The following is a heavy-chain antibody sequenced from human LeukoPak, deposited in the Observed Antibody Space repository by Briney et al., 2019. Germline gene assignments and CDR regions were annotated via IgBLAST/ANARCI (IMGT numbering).Heavy chain of an antibody. CDR1: GYTFTSYY. D-gene: IGHD5-24*01. J-gene: IGHJ4*02. V-gene: IGHV1-46*01. CDR2: INPRGGST. Sequence: ASVKVSCKASGYTFTSYYMHWVRQAPGQGLEWMGMINPRGGSTSYAQRLQGRVTMTRDTSTSTVYMELSSLRSEDTAVYYCARVETYYFDYWGQGTLVTVSS. CDR3: ARVETYYFDY.